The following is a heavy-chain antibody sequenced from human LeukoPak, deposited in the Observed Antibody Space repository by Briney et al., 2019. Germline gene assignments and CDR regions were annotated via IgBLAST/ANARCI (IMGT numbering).Heavy chain of an antibody. CDR1: GFTFSSYW. D-gene: IGHD2-21*02. CDR3: ARDCGSDCSQAFDI. V-gene: IGHV3-74*01. CDR2: IKTDGSST. Sequence: PGGSLRLSCAASGFTFSSYWMDWVRQAPGKGLVWVSRIKTDGSSTSYADSVKGRFTISRDNAKNTLYMQMNSLRVEDTAVYYCARDCGSDCSQAFDIWGQGTMVTVSS. J-gene: IGHJ3*02.